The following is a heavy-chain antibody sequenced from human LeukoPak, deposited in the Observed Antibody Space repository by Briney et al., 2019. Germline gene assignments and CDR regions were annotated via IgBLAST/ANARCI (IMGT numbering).Heavy chain of an antibody. D-gene: IGHD4-23*01. V-gene: IGHV3-33*01. CDR3: ARDFDYGGSYFDY. Sequence: PGGSLRLSCAASGFTFSSYGMPWVRQAPGKGLEWVAVIWYDGSNKYYADSVKGRFTISRDNSKNTLYLQMNSLSAEDTAVYYCARDFDYGGSYFDYWGQGTLVTVSS. CDR2: IWYDGSNK. J-gene: IGHJ4*02. CDR1: GFTFSSYG.